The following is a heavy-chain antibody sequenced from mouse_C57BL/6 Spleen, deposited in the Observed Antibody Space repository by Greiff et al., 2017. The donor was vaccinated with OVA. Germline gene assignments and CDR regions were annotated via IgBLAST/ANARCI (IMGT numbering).Heavy chain of an antibody. D-gene: IGHD1-1*01. CDR1: GYSITSDY. CDR3: SRYHYYGSSLYYFDY. V-gene: IGHV3-8*01. CDR2: ISYSGST. J-gene: IGHJ2*01. Sequence: EVQLVESGPGLAKPSQTLSLTCSVTGYSITSDYWNWIRKFPGNKLEYMGYISYSGSTYYNPSLKSRISITRDTSKNQYYLQLKSVTTEDTATYYCSRYHYYGSSLYYFDYWGQGTTLTVSS.